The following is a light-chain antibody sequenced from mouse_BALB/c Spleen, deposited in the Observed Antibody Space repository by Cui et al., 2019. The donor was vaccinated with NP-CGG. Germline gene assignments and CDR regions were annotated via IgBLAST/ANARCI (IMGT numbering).Light chain of an antibody. V-gene: IGLV1*01. J-gene: IGLJ1*01. CDR3: ALWYSNHWV. Sequence: AVLTQEPPLTTSPGETVTLTFRSSTGAVTTSNYANWVQEKPDHLFTGLIGGTNNRAPGVPARFSGSLIGDKAALTITGAQTEDEAIYFCALWYSNHWVFGGGTKLTVL. CDR1: TGAVTTSNY. CDR2: GTN.